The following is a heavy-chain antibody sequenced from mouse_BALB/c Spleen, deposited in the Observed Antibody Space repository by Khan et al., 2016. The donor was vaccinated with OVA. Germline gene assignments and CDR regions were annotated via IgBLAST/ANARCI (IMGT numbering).Heavy chain of an antibody. CDR1: GYSFTTYY. Sequence: EVQLQQSGPELMKPGTSVKISCKASGYSFTTYYIHWVMQSPGKSLAWIGYIDPFSGDTTFNQKFKGKATLPVDKSSSTAYIHLSNLTSEDAAIYYCTRHGYVAWFTYWGQGTLVTGSA. J-gene: IGHJ3*01. D-gene: IGHD2-2*01. V-gene: IGHV1S135*01. CDR3: TRHGYVAWFTY. CDR2: IDPFSGDT.